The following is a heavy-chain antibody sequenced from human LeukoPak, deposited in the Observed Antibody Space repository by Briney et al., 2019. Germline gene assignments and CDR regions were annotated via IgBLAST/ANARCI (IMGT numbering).Heavy chain of an antibody. V-gene: IGHV4-59*08. J-gene: IGHJ4*02. CDR1: GGSISSYY. CDR3: ARRRIDCGGDCYYFDY. CDR2: IYYSGST. D-gene: IGHD2-21*01. Sequence: SETLSLTCSVSGGSISSYYWSWIRQPPGKGLEWIGYIYYSGSTNYNPSLKSRVTISVDTSKNQFSLKLSSVTAADTAVYYCARRRIDCGGDCYYFDYWGQGTLVTVSS.